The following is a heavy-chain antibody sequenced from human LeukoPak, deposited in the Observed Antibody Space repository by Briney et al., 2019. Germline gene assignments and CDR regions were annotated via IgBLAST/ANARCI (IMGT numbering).Heavy chain of an antibody. J-gene: IGHJ4*02. CDR3: ARDTDRYYFDY. Sequence: RTGGSLRLSCAASGFTFSSYWMHWVRQAPGKGLVWVSRINSVGSSTSYADSVKGRFTISRDNAKNTLYLQMNSLRAEDTAVYYCARDTDRYYFDYWGQGTLVTVSS. V-gene: IGHV3-74*01. CDR1: GFTFSSYW. CDR2: INSVGSST.